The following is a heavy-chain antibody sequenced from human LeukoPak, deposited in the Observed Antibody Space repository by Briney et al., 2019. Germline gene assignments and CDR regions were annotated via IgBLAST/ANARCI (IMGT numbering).Heavy chain of an antibody. D-gene: IGHD2-2*01. CDR3: ARARCSRTSCNTESDY. J-gene: IGHJ4*02. CDR2: ISRDGSST. CDR1: GFTLSPYW. V-gene: IGHV3-74*01. Sequence: GVPLRLSCAASGFTLSPYWMHWVRQAPGKGLVWVSRISRDGSSTTYADSVKGRFTISRDNTKNTLYLQMNILRAEDTAVYYCARARCSRTSCNTESDYWGQGALVTVSS.